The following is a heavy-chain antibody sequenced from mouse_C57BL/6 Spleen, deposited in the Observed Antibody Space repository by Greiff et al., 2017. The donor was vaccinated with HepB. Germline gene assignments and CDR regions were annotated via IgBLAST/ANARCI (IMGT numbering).Heavy chain of an antibody. CDR1: GFTFSSYA. V-gene: IGHV5-9-1*02. Sequence: EVKLQESGEGLVKPGGSLKLSCADSGFTFSSYAMSWVRQTPEKRLEWVAYISSGGDYIYYAETVKGRFTISRDNARNTLDLQMSSLKSDDTDMYYCTNDKTYYDDGEFWFAYWGQGTLVSVAA. J-gene: IGHJ3*01. CDR3: TNDKTYYDDGEFWFAY. CDR2: ISSGGDYI. D-gene: IGHD2-4*01.